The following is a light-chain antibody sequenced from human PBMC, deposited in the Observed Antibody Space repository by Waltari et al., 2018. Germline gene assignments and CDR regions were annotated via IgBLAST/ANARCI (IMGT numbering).Light chain of an antibody. CDR2: DVN. CDR1: SSDVGRYKY. V-gene: IGLV2-14*03. Sequence: QSPLTQPASVSGSPGQSITISCSGTSSDVGRYKYVSWFQQLPGKAPKLMIYDVNNRPSGGSTRFSGSKSGNTASLTISGLQAEDEADYYCSSYTADTTRVFGGGTKLTVL. J-gene: IGLJ3*02. CDR3: SSYTADTTRV.